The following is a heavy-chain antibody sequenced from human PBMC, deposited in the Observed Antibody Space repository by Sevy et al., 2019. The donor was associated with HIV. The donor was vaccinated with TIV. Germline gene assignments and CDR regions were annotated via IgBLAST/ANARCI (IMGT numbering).Heavy chain of an antibody. Sequence: ASVKVSCKVSGSTLTQLSMHWVRQAPGKGLEWMGRFDPEDGETIYAQKFQGRVTLPEDTSTDTAYMELSSLRSEDTAVYYCAATREYYSDNSGYFDLWGQGTLVTVSS. CDR2: FDPEDGET. J-gene: IGHJ4*02. D-gene: IGHD3-22*01. V-gene: IGHV1-24*01. CDR3: AATREYYSDNSGYFDL. CDR1: GSTLTQLS.